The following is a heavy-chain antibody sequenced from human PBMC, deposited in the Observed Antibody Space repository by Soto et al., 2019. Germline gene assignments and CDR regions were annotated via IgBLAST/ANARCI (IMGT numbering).Heavy chain of an antibody. CDR1: GGSISNYY. D-gene: IGHD4-4*01. CDR2: IDYSGNT. J-gene: IGHJ4*02. Sequence: SETLSLTCTVSGGSISNYYWNWIRQTPGKGLEWIGYIDYSGNTNYNPSLKSRVTISVDTSKNQVSLNVSSVTAAYSAVYYCRGARPSLQEFDYWGQGTLVTVSS. CDR3: RGARPSLQEFDY. V-gene: IGHV4-59*01.